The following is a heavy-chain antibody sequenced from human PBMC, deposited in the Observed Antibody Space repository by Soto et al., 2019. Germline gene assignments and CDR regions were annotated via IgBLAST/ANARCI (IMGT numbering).Heavy chain of an antibody. CDR2: ISYDGSNK. CDR3: AKDRDIVVVVAALQH. Sequence: QVQLVESGGGVVQPGRSLRLSCAASGFTFSSYGMHWVRQAPGKGLEWVAVISYDGSNKYYADSVKGRFTISRDNSKNTLYLQMKSLRAEDTAVYYCAKDRDIVVVVAALQHWGQGTLVTVSS. CDR1: GFTFSSYG. V-gene: IGHV3-30*18. J-gene: IGHJ1*01. D-gene: IGHD2-15*01.